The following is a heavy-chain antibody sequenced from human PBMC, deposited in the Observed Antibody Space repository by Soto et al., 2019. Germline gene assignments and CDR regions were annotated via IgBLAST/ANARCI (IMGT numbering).Heavy chain of an antibody. V-gene: IGHV4-39*01. Sequence: SSETLSLTCTVSGGSISSSSYYWGWIRQPPGKGLEWIGSIYYSGSTYYNPSLKSRVTISVDTSKNQFSLKLSSVTAADTAVYYCARHLYSSGWVFDYWGQGTLVTVSS. J-gene: IGHJ4*02. D-gene: IGHD6-19*01. CDR1: GGSISSSSYY. CDR3: ARHLYSSGWVFDY. CDR2: IYYSGST.